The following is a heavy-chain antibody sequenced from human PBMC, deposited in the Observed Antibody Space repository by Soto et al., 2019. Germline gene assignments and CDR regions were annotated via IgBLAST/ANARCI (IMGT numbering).Heavy chain of an antibody. Sequence: GGSLRLSCAAPGFTVSSNYMNWVRQAPGKGLEWVSVIYSGGSTYYADSVKGRFTISRDNSKNTLYLQMNSLRTEDTAVYYCARDKSTVLHPLHAIDIRGQGTMVTVSS. CDR2: IYSGGST. D-gene: IGHD4-17*01. CDR1: GFTVSSNY. V-gene: IGHV3-66*01. J-gene: IGHJ3*02. CDR3: ARDKSTVLHPLHAIDI.